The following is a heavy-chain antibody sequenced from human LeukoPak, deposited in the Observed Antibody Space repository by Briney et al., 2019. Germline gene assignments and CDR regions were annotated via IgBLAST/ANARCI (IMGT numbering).Heavy chain of an antibody. J-gene: IGHJ4*02. Sequence: SETLSLTCTVSVGSISSGSYYWSWIRQPAGKGLEWIGRTYTSGSTNYNPSLKSRVTISVDTSKNQFSLKLSSVTAADTAVYYCARGPTYYDIVYWGQGTLVTVSS. CDR1: VGSISSGSYY. CDR2: TYTSGST. CDR3: ARGPTYYDIVY. D-gene: IGHD3-9*01. V-gene: IGHV4-61*02.